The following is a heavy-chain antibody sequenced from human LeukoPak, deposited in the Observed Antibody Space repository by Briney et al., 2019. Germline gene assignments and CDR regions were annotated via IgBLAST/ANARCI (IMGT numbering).Heavy chain of an antibody. V-gene: IGHV3-48*01. J-gene: IGHJ4*02. D-gene: IGHD3-22*01. Sequence: GGSLRLSCAASGFTFSTYSMNWVRQAPGKGLEWVSYISSSSSTIYYADSVKGRFTIPRDNGKNSLYLQMNSLRAEDTAVYYCARDGDYGYDYESSGYVLNFDYWGEGTLVTVSS. CDR1: GFTFSTYS. CDR3: ARDGDYGYDYESSGYVLNFDY. CDR2: ISSSSSTI.